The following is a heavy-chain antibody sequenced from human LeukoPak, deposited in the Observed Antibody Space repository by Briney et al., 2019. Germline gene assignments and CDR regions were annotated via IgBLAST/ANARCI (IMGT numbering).Heavy chain of an antibody. CDR3: TSTLTGTTVGHYYYYMDV. Sequence: SETLSLTCTVSGGSISSYYWSWIRQPPGKGLERIGYIYYSGSTNYNPSLKGRVTMSVDTSNNQFYLILNSVTAADTAIYYCTSTLTGTTVGHYYYYMDVWGKGTTVTVSS. CDR1: GGSISSYY. CDR2: IYYSGST. V-gene: IGHV4-59*12. D-gene: IGHD1-7*01. J-gene: IGHJ6*03.